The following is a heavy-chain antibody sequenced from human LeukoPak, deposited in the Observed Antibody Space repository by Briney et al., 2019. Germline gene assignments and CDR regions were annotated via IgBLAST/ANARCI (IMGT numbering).Heavy chain of an antibody. Sequence: SETLSLTCAVYGGSFSGYYWSWIRQPPGKGLEWIGEINHSGSTNYNPSLKSRVTISVDTSKNQFSLKLSSVTAADTAVYYCASRRWFGGRTYYFDYWGQGTLVTVSS. V-gene: IGHV4-34*01. CDR3: ASRRWFGGRTYYFDY. CDR2: INHSGST. D-gene: IGHD3-10*01. J-gene: IGHJ4*02. CDR1: GGSFSGYY.